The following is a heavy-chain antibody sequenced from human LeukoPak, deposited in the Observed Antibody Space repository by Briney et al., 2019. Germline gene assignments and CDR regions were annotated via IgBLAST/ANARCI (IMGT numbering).Heavy chain of an antibody. D-gene: IGHD3-22*01. Sequence: GGSLRLPCAASGFTFSGSAMHWVRQASGKGLEWVGRIRSKANSYATAYAASVKGRFTISRDDSKNTAYLQMNSLKTEDTAVYYCSWHSFYSSGYYYFDYWGQGTLVTVSS. CDR2: IRSKANSYAT. V-gene: IGHV3-73*01. J-gene: IGHJ4*02. CDR1: GFTFSGSA. CDR3: SWHSFYSSGYYYFDY.